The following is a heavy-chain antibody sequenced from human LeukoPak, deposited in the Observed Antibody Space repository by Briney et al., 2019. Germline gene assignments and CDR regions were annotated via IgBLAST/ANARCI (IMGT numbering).Heavy chain of an antibody. Sequence: GGSLRLSCAASGFTFSSYWMSWVRQAPGKGLEWVANIKQDGSEKYYVDSVKGRFTISRDNAKNSLYLQMNSLRAEDTAVYYCARVPGSSGWYDPLFDYWGQGTQVTVSS. CDR3: ARVPGSSGWYDPLFDY. D-gene: IGHD6-19*01. CDR1: GFTFSSYW. J-gene: IGHJ4*02. CDR2: IKQDGSEK. V-gene: IGHV3-7*01.